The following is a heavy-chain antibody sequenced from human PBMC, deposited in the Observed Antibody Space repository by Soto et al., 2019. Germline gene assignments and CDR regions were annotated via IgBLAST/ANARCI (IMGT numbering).Heavy chain of an antibody. CDR3: AKDTQEYSYGPIFDY. V-gene: IGHV3-30*09. D-gene: IGHD5-18*01. J-gene: IGHJ4*02. CDR1: GFTFSSYA. Sequence: PGGSLRLSCAASGFTFSSYALHWVRQAPGKGLEWVALISFDGNIKFHVDSAKGRFAISRDNSKNTLYLQMNSLRPEDTAVYYCAKDTQEYSYGPIFDYWGQGALVTVSS. CDR2: ISFDGNIK.